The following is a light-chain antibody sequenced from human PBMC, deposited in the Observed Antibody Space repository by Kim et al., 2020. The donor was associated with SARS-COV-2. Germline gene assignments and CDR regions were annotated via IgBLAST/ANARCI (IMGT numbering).Light chain of an antibody. V-gene: IGKV3-11*01. J-gene: IGKJ4*01. CDR2: DAS. CDR3: QPRGN. Sequence: EIVLSQSPATLSLSPGERATLSCRASVSVSNYLAWYQQKPGQAPRLLIYDASNRATGIPARFSGSGSGTDFTLTISSLEPEDFAVYYCQPRGNFGGGTKVDIK. CDR1: VSVSNY.